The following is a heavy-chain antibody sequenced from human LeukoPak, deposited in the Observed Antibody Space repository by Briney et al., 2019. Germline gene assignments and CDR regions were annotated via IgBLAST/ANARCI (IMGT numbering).Heavy chain of an antibody. CDR3: TTDLRVLRYFDWVDYGYY. Sequence: GGSLRLSCAASGFTFSSYAMSWVRQAPGKGLEWVSAISGSGGSTYYADSVKGRFTISRDNSKNTLYLQMNSLRAEDTAVYYCTTDLRVLRYFDWVDYGYYWGQGTLVTVSS. CDR2: ISGSGGST. V-gene: IGHV3-23*01. CDR1: GFTFSSYA. D-gene: IGHD3-9*01. J-gene: IGHJ4*02.